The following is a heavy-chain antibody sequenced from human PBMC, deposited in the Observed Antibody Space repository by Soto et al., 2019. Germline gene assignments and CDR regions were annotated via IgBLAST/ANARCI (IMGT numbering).Heavy chain of an antibody. CDR2: SYYSGST. Sequence: QVQLQESGPGLVKPSETLSLTCTVSSGPISTYYCSWIRQPPGKGLEWIGNSYYSGSTNYNPSLKSRVTISVDTSKNQFSLKLSSVTAADTAVYYCARYAVAGNGGVRFDYWGQGTLVTVSS. V-gene: IGHV4-59*01. CDR3: ARYAVAGNGGVRFDY. D-gene: IGHD6-19*01. J-gene: IGHJ4*02. CDR1: SGPISTYY.